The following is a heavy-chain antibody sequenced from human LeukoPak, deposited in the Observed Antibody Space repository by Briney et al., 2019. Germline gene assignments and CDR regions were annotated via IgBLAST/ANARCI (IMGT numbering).Heavy chain of an antibody. Sequence: SETLSLTCNVSGGPINSNIYYWAWVRQPPGKGLEWIGSIYYSGSTYYNPSLKSRITISVDTFRSQVSLKMRSVTAADTAVYYCAGGHHKKSHFTIFGVALRGFDPWGQGTLVTVSS. CDR3: AGGHHKKSHFTIFGVALRGFDP. CDR1: GGPINSNIYY. CDR2: IYYSGST. J-gene: IGHJ5*02. V-gene: IGHV4-39*01. D-gene: IGHD3-3*01.